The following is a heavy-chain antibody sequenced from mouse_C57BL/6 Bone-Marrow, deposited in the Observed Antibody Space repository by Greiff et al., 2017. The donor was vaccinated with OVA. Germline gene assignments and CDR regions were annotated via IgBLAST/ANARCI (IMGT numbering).Heavy chain of an antibody. CDR3: ASGVNYDGYYQKAWFAY. CDR2: IYPRSGNN. CDR1: GYTFTSYG. V-gene: IGHV1-81*01. D-gene: IGHD2-3*01. Sequence: QVQLKESGAELARPGASVKLSCTASGYTFTSYGISWVKQRTGQGLEWIGEIYPRSGNNYYNEKFKGKATLTADKSSSTAYMELRILSSEDSALYFCASGVNYDGYYQKAWFAYWGQGTLVTVSA. J-gene: IGHJ3*01.